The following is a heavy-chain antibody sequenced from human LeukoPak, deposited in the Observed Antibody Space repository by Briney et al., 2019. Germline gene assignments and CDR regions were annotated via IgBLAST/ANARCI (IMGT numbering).Heavy chain of an antibody. J-gene: IGHJ4*02. CDR3: ARGLGYSYGYGIDY. CDR2: IWYDGSNK. D-gene: IGHD5-18*01. Sequence: GGSLRLSCAASGFIFSSYAMHWVRQAPGKGPEWVAIIWYDGSNKYYAESVEGRFTISGDNSKNTLYLQMNSLRAEDTAVYSCARGLGYSYGYGIDYWGQGTLVIASS. V-gene: IGHV3-33*01. CDR1: GFIFSSYA.